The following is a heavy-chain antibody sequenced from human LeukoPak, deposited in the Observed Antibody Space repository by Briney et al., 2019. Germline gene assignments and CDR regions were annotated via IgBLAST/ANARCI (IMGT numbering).Heavy chain of an antibody. Sequence: PGRSLRLSCAASGFTFSSYGMHWVRRAPGKGLEWVAVISYDGSNKYYADSVRGRFTISRDNSKNTLYLQMNSLRAEDTAVYYCAKEPKTCITIFSPPYYYYYGMDVWGQGTTVTVSS. V-gene: IGHV3-30*18. D-gene: IGHD3-9*01. CDR1: GFTFSSYG. CDR3: AKEPKTCITIFSPPYYYYYGMDV. CDR2: ISYDGSNK. J-gene: IGHJ6*02.